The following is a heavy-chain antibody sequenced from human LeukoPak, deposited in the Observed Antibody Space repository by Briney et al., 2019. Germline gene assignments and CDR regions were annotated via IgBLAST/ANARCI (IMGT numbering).Heavy chain of an antibody. V-gene: IGHV3-30*02. CDR1: GFTFSSYA. J-gene: IGHJ5*01. Sequence: GGSLRLSCAASGFTFSSYAMSWVRQAPGKGLEWVAFIRYDGSNKYYADSVKGRFTISRDNSKNTLYLQMNSLKVEDTAIYYCARDNWVDCWGQGTLVTVSS. CDR2: IRYDGSNK. CDR3: ARDNWVDC.